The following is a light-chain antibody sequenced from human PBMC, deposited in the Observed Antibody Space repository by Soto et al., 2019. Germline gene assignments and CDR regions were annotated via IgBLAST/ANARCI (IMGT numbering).Light chain of an antibody. J-gene: IGKJ5*01. CDR2: DVS. CDR1: QDITNY. V-gene: IGKV1-33*01. Sequence: DIQMTQSPSSLSASVGDRFTITCQASQDITNYLHWFQQKPGKAPKLLIYDVSNLETGVPSRFSGSGSETHFTLTINSLQPEDIATYYCQQHDNYDITFGQGTRLEIK. CDR3: QQHDNYDIT.